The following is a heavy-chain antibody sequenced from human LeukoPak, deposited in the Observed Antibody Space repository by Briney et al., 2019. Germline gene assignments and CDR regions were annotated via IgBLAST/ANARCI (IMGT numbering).Heavy chain of an antibody. CDR1: GYTFTTYH. J-gene: IGHJ4*02. CDR3: ARGVDAVGDY. Sequence: ASVKVSCKASGYTFTTYHINWVRQAPGQGLEWMGWMNPNNDDTDYAQNFKGRVTMTRDTSTRTAYMELSSLTSEDTAVYYCARGVDAVGDYWGQGTLV. D-gene: IGHD5-12*01. V-gene: IGHV1-8*01. CDR2: MNPNNDDT.